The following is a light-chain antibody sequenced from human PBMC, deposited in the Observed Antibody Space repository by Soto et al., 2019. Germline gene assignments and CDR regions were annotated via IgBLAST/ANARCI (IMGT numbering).Light chain of an antibody. Sequence: QSVLTQPASVSGSPGQSITISCTGTSSDVASYDLVSWYQQHPGNAPKLLIYEVTERPSGISNRFSGSKSGNTASLTISGLQAEDEADYYCCSYAGRSSIFGGGTKLTVL. CDR3: CSYAGRSSI. J-gene: IGLJ2*01. V-gene: IGLV2-23*02. CDR2: EVT. CDR1: SSDVASYDL.